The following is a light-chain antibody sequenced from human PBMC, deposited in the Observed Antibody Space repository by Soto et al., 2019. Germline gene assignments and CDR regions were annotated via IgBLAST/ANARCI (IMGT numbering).Light chain of an antibody. V-gene: IGLV2-14*01. Sequence: QSVLTQPASVSGSPGQSITLSCTGTSSDVGGYNYGSWYQQHPGKAPKLMIYDVSNRPSGVSNRFSGSKSGNTASLTISGLQAEDEADYYCSSYTSSSTRVFGTGTKLTVL. J-gene: IGLJ1*01. CDR1: SSDVGGYNY. CDR2: DVS. CDR3: SSYTSSSTRV.